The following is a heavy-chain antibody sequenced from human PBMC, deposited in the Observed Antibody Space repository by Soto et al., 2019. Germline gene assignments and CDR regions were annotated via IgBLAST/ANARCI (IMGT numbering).Heavy chain of an antibody. Sequence: ESGGGLVKPGGSLRLSCAASGFTFSSYSMNWVRQAPGKGLEWVSSISSSSSYIYYADSVKGRFTISRDNAKNSLYLQMNSLRAEDTAVYYCARETYSSSWYPYYYYYYGMDVWGQGTTVTVSS. CDR2: ISSSSSYI. J-gene: IGHJ6*02. CDR1: GFTFSSYS. V-gene: IGHV3-21*01. D-gene: IGHD6-13*01. CDR3: ARETYSSSWYPYYYYYYGMDV.